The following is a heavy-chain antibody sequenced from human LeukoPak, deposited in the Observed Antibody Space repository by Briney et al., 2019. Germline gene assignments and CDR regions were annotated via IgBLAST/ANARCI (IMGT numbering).Heavy chain of an antibody. D-gene: IGHD3-10*01. Sequence: ASVKVSCKASGYTFTGYYMHWVRQAPGQGLEWMGWIKPNGGGANFAQKFQGRVTMTRDTSISTAYMELSRLRSDDTAVYYCARDPDYGSGSYHFYHFDHWGQGTLVTVSS. CDR3: ARDPDYGSGSYHFYHFDH. CDR1: GYTFTGYY. J-gene: IGHJ4*02. V-gene: IGHV1-2*02. CDR2: IKPNGGGA.